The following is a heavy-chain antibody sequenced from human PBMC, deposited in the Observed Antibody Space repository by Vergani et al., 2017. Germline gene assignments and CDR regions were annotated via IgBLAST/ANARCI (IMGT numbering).Heavy chain of an antibody. J-gene: IGHJ3*02. CDR1: GGSISSYN. CDR2: IYYSGST. D-gene: IGHD3-3*01. CDR3: ARYYDLWSSTGADAFDI. V-gene: IGHV4-59*01. Sequence: QVQLQESGPGLVKPSETLSLTCTVSGGSISSYNWSWIRQPPGKGLEWIGYIYYSGSTNYNPSLKSRVTISVATSKNQFFLNLSSVTAVDTAVYYCARYYDLWSSTGADAFDIWGQGRIVTVSS.